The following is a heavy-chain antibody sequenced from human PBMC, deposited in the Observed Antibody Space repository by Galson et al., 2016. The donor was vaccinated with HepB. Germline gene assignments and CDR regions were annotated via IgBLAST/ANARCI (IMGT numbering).Heavy chain of an antibody. V-gene: IGHV3-30*04. Sequence: SLRLSCAASGFTLNIYTMYWVRQAPGKGLERVAVISYDGKKKYIADSLKGRFTISRDNSKSTVYLQMNSLRAEDTAVYYCARGAGTVMTVIYFDYWGQGAPVTVSS. J-gene: IGHJ4*02. CDR2: ISYDGKKK. CDR1: GFTLNIYT. D-gene: IGHD2-21*02. CDR3: ARGAGTVMTVIYFDY.